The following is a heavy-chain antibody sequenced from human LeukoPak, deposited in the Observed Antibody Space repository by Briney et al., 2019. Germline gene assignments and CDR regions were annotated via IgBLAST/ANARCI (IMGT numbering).Heavy chain of an antibody. CDR1: GGSISTYY. J-gene: IGHJ4*02. Sequence: KPSAPLSLTCTVSGGSISTYYWSWIRQPPGKVLEWTGYISYSGSTNYNPSLKSRVTISLDTSKNQFALKLSSVTAADTAVYYCARSIIGTRSKFDYWGQGTLVTVSS. V-gene: IGHV4-59*08. CDR2: ISYSGST. CDR3: ARSIIGTRSKFDY. D-gene: IGHD1-26*01.